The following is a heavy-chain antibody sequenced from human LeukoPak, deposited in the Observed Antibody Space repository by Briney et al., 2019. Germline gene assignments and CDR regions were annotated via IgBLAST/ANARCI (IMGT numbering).Heavy chain of an antibody. D-gene: IGHD6-19*01. V-gene: IGHV4-39*01. CDR3: ARHDNGWYWNY. CDR2: ISDSGST. Sequence: SETLSLTCSVSGGSISSSGFYWGWIRQPPGKGLEWIASISDSGSTYYNPTLKSRVAISLDTSENQFSLKLSSVTAADAAAYYCARHDNGWYWNYWGQGTLVTVSS. J-gene: IGHJ4*02. CDR1: GGSISSSGFY.